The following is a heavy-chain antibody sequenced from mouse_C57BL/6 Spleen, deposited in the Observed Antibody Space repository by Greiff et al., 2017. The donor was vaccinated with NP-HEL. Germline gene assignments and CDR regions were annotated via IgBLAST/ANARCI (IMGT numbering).Heavy chain of an antibody. D-gene: IGHD4-1*01. CDR2: IYPRDGST. CDR3: ARLGLDWYFDV. CDR1: GYTFTSYD. J-gene: IGHJ1*03. V-gene: IGHV1-85*01. Sequence: VQVVESGPELVKPGASVKLSCKASGYTFTSYDINWVKQRPGQGLEWIGWIYPRDGSTTYNEKFKGKATLTVDTSSSTAYMELHSLTSEDAAVYFCARLGLDWYFDVWGTGTTVTVSS.